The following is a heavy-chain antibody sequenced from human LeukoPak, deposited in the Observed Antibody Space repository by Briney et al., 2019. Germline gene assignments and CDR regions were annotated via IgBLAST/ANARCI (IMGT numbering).Heavy chain of an antibody. Sequence: GGPLRLSCAASGFTFSSYWMHWVRQAPGKGLVWVSRINTDGSSTSYADSVKGRFTISRDNAKNRLYVQMNSLRAEDTAVYYCATGSGLWSPDYWGQGTLVTVSS. CDR3: ATGSGLWSPDY. D-gene: IGHD5-18*01. J-gene: IGHJ4*02. CDR2: INTDGSST. CDR1: GFTFSSYW. V-gene: IGHV3-74*01.